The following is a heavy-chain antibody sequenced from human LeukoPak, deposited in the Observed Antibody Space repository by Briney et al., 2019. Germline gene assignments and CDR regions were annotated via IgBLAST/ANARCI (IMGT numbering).Heavy chain of an antibody. V-gene: IGHV4-34*01. CDR1: GGSISSYY. J-gene: IGHJ3*02. CDR3: ARGQWRRAFDI. Sequence: SETLSLTCSVSGGSISSYYWSWIRQPPGKGLESIGEINHSGSTNYNPSLKSRVTISVDTSKNQFSLKLSSVTAADTAVYYCARGQWRRAFDIWGQGTMVTVSS. CDR2: INHSGST. D-gene: IGHD6-19*01.